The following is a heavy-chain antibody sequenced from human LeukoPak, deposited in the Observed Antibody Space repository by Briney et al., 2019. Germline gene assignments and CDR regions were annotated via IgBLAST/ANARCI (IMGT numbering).Heavy chain of an antibody. J-gene: IGHJ4*02. CDR2: ISSSSSYI. V-gene: IGHV3-21*01. D-gene: IGHD5-18*01. CDR1: GFTFSSYS. CDR3: ARSIILSRPGYSYGSYYFDY. Sequence: AGGSLRLSCAASGFTFSSYSMNWVRRAPGKGLEWVSSISSSSSYIYYADSVKGRFTISRDNAKNSLYLQMNSLRAEDTAVYYCARSIILSRPGYSYGSYYFDYWGQGTLVTVSS.